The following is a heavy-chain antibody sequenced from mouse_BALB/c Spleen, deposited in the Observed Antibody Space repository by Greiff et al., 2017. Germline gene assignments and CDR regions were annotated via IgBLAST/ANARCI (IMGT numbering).Heavy chain of an antibody. J-gene: IGHJ3*01. V-gene: IGHV2-6-7*01. CDR2: IWGDGGT. D-gene: IGHD1-1*01. Sequence: VKLLESGPGLVAPSESLSITCTVSGFSLNGYGVNWVRQPPGQGLEWLGMIWGDGGTDYNEAHKSRLSSRKENSKSQVFLKMHSLQTDDTARYYCARDDYVLSYSFAYWGQGTLVTVSA. CDR1: GFSLNGYG. CDR3: ARDDYVLSYSFAY.